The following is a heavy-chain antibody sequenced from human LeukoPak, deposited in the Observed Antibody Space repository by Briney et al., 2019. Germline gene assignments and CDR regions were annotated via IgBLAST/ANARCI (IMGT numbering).Heavy chain of an antibody. V-gene: IGHV3-11*03. Sequence: GGSLRLSCAASGFTFSDYYMSWIRPAPGKGLEWLSYISSNTSYTDYADSVKGRFTISRDNAKNSLYLQMNSLRAEDTAVYYCARSSYTSGSSYFDYWGQGTQVTVSA. CDR2: ISSNTSYT. CDR3: ARSSYTSGSSYFDY. J-gene: IGHJ4*02. CDR1: GFTFSDYY. D-gene: IGHD3-10*01.